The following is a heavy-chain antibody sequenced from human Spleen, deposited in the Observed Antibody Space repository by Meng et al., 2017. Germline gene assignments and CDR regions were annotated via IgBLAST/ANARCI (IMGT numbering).Heavy chain of an antibody. CDR1: GGSISSNNYY. V-gene: IGHV4-39*01. D-gene: IGHD4-17*01. J-gene: IGHJ2*01. Sequence: QLQLQESGSGLVKPSETLSLTCTVSGGSISSNNYYWGWIRQPPGKGLEWIGSIYYSGSTYYTPSLKSRVTISVDTSKNQFSLKLSSVTAADTAVYYCASLYGDFFNWYFDLWGRGTLVTVSS. CDR2: IYYSGST. CDR3: ASLYGDFFNWYFDL.